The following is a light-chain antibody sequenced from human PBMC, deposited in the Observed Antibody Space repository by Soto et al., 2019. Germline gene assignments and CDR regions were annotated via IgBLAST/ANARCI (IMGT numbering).Light chain of an antibody. CDR2: AAS. CDR1: QSIISY. J-gene: IGKJ2*01. CDR3: QQSYSSPRT. Sequence: DIQMTQSPSSLSASVGDRVTITCQSSQSIISYLNWYQQKAGKAPQLLIYAASSLQSGVPARFSGSGSGTDLILSISSLQTEDSAIFNCQQSYSSPRTFGQGTKLEI. V-gene: IGKV1-39*01.